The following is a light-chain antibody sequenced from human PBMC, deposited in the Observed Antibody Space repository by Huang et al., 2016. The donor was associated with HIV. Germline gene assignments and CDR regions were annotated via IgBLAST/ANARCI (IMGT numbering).Light chain of an antibody. V-gene: IGKV3-11*01. CDR1: QSVNRY. CDR2: DAS. J-gene: IGKJ4*01. Sequence: EIVLTQSPATLSLSPGERATLSCRASQSVNRYLAWYQQKPGQAPRLLIYDASTRATGIAARFSGGGSGTDFTLTISSLEPEDFAVYYCQQRSDWLTFGGGTKVEIK. CDR3: QQRSDWLT.